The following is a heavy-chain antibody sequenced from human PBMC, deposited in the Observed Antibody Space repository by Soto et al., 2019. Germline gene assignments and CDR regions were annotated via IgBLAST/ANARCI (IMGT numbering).Heavy chain of an antibody. V-gene: IGHV3-30-3*01. CDR2: ISYDGSNK. CDR1: GFTFSSYA. D-gene: IGHD1-1*01. CDR3: ARDRFRYNWNDFPYYYYGMDV. Sequence: QVPLVESGGGVVQPGRSLRLSCAASGFTFSSYAMHWVRQAPGKGLEWVAVISYDGSNKYYADSVKGRFTISRDNSKNTLYLQLNSLRAEDTAVYYCARDRFRYNWNDFPYYYYGMDVWGQGTTVTVSS. J-gene: IGHJ6*02.